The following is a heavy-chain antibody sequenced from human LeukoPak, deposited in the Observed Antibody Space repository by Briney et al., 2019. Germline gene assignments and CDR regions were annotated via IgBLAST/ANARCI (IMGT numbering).Heavy chain of an antibody. CDR2: ISSSGNTI. CDR3: ARVPRSFDWLFLFDY. Sequence: GGSVRLSCAASGFTLSSYSMNWVRQAPGKGLEWVSYISSSGNTIYYVDFVKGRFTISRDTAKNSLYLQMNSLRAEDTAVYYCARVPRSFDWLFLFDYWGQGTLVTVSS. J-gene: IGHJ4*02. V-gene: IGHV3-48*04. D-gene: IGHD3-9*01. CDR1: GFTLSSYS.